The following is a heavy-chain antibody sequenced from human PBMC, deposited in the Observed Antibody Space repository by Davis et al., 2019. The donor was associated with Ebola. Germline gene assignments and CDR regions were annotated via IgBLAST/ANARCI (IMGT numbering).Heavy chain of an antibody. V-gene: IGHV3-21*01. Sequence: PGGSLRLSCAASGFTFSSYSMNWVRQAPGKGLEWVSSISSSSSYIYYADSVKGRFTISRDNAKNSLYLQMNSLRAEDTAVYYCASKYSYGPSYYYGMDVWGQGTTVTASS. CDR1: GFTFSSYS. CDR3: ASKYSYGPSYYYGMDV. J-gene: IGHJ6*02. D-gene: IGHD5-18*01. CDR2: ISSSSSYI.